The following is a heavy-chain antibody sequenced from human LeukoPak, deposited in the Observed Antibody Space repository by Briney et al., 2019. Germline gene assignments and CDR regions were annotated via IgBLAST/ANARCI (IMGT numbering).Heavy chain of an antibody. Sequence: GGSLRLSCAASGFTFSDYWMAWVRQAPGKGLEWVANIWPDGSDTYHVDSVRGRFAISRDNAQYSLNLQMNSLRAEDSAVYYCAKWGVNAGLDRWGQGTLVIVSS. CDR3: AKWGVNAGLDR. J-gene: IGHJ5*02. CDR1: GFTFSDYW. V-gene: IGHV3-7*01. D-gene: IGHD3-10*01. CDR2: IWPDGSDT.